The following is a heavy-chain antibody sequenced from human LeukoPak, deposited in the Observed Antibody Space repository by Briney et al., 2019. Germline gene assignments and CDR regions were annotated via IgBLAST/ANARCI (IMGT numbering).Heavy chain of an antibody. Sequence: LGGSLRLSCAASGFTFSSYGMHWVRQAPGKGLGWVAVISYDGSNKYYADSVKGRFTISKDNSKNTLYLQMNSLRTEDTAVYYCARSWGDYGMDVWGQGTTVTVSS. CDR2: ISYDGSNK. CDR3: ARSWGDYGMDV. D-gene: IGHD3-16*01. J-gene: IGHJ6*02. V-gene: IGHV3-30*03. CDR1: GFTFSSYG.